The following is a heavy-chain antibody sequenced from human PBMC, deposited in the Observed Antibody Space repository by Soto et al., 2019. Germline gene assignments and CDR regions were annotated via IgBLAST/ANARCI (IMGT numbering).Heavy chain of an antibody. CDR1: GGSIGSGGYS. CDR2: IYHSGST. D-gene: IGHD3-10*01. V-gene: IGHV4-30-2*01. J-gene: IGHJ4*02. Sequence: PSETLSLTCAVSGGSIGSGGYSWSWIRQPPGKGLEWIGYIYHSGSTYYNPSLKSRVTISVDRSKNQFSLKLSSVTAADTAVYYCATLWFGELSGFDYWGQGTLVTAPQ. CDR3: ATLWFGELSGFDY.